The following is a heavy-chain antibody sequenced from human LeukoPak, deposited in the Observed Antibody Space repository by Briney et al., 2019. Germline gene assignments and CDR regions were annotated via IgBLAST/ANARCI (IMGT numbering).Heavy chain of an antibody. CDR2: ISAYNGNT. CDR1: GYTFSNFA. CDR3: ARDRRYSYDSRAYEFDY. V-gene: IGHV1-18*01. Sequence: ASVKVSRKASGYTFSNFAMSWVRQAPGQGLEWMGWISAYNGNTNYAQKFQGRVTMTTDTSTSIAYMELRSLRSDDTAVYYCARDRRYSYDSRAYEFDYWGQGTLVTVSS. D-gene: IGHD5-18*01. J-gene: IGHJ4*02.